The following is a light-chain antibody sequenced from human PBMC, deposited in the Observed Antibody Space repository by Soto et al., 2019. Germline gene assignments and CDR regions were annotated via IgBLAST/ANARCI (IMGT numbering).Light chain of an antibody. Sequence: EIVLTQSPATLSLSPGERATLSCRASQSVSSYLAWYQQKPGQAPRLLIYDASNRATGIPARFSGSGSGTDFALTISRLEPEDFAVYYCQQYGSSIQTFGQGTRLEIK. CDR1: QSVSSY. V-gene: IGKV3-11*01. J-gene: IGKJ5*01. CDR3: QQYGSSIQT. CDR2: DAS.